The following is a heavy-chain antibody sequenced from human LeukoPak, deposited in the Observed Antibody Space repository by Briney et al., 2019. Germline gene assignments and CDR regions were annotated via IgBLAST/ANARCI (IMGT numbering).Heavy chain of an antibody. J-gene: IGHJ4*02. CDR2: VSYSGNT. CDR3: ASFLTTYDLKIDY. D-gene: IGHD3-3*01. V-gene: IGHV4-59*01. Sequence: PSETLSLTCIVSGDSITSYYWTWIRQPPGKGLEWIGFVSYSGNTNYNPSLKSRVTISLDTSRNQFSLKLNSVTAADTAVYYCASFLTTYDLKIDYWGQGTLVTVSS. CDR1: GDSITSYY.